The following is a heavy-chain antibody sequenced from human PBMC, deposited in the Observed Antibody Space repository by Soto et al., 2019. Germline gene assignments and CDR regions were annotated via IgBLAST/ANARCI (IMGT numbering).Heavy chain of an antibody. V-gene: IGHV4-31*03. Sequence: SETLSLPCTVSGGSLSRGGYYWSWIRQHPGKGLEWIGYIYYSGSTYYNPSLKSRVTISVDTSKNQFSLKLSSVTAADTAVYYCARDRSSGRFDYWGQGTLVTVSS. J-gene: IGHJ4*02. D-gene: IGHD1-26*01. CDR1: GGSLSRGGYY. CDR3: ARDRSSGRFDY. CDR2: IYYSGST.